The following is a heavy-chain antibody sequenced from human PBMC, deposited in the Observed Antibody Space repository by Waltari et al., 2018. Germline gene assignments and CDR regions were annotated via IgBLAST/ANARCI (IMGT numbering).Heavy chain of an antibody. CDR3: AMSVTYYYYYMDV. CDR1: GFPFSSSG. V-gene: IGHV3-48*04. Sequence: EVQLVESGGGLVQPGGSLRLSCAASGFPFSSSGMNWVRQAPGKGLEWVAYISSSSSTIYYADSVKGRFTISRDNAKNSLYLQMNSLRAEDTAVYYCAMSVTYYYYYMDVWGKGTTVTISS. J-gene: IGHJ6*03. D-gene: IGHD5-18*01. CDR2: ISSSSSTI.